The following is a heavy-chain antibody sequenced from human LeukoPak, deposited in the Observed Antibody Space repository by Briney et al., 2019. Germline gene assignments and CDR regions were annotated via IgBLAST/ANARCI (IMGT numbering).Heavy chain of an antibody. CDR2: ISSTSFYI. D-gene: IGHD3-16*01. Sequence: KTGGSLRLSCAASGFTFSNYNMNWVRQAPGKGLEWVSSISSTSFYIYYADSVKGRLTISRDNSKNTLYLQMNSLRAEDTAVYYCAKQGHDYVWGSYFDYWGQGTLVTVSS. J-gene: IGHJ4*02. CDR3: AKQGHDYVWGSYFDY. V-gene: IGHV3-21*04. CDR1: GFTFSNYN.